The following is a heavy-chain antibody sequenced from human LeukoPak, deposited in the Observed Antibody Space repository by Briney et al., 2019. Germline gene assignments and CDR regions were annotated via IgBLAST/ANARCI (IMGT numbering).Heavy chain of an antibody. CDR3: ARGDSSTWYEY. D-gene: IGHD6-13*01. CDR2: IYPDDSNT. Sequence: GESLKISCRGSGYSFPTFWIGWVRQMPGKGLEWMGIIYPDDSNTRYSPSFQGQVTFSADKSINTAYLQWSSLKASDTAMYYCARGDSSTWYEYWGQGTLVTVSS. J-gene: IGHJ4*02. V-gene: IGHV5-51*01. CDR1: GYSFPTFW.